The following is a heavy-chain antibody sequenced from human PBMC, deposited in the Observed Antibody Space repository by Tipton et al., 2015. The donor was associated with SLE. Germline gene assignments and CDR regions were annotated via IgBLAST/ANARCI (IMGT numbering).Heavy chain of an antibody. CDR3: VRQPPGGGPGYQYDMDV. CDR2: IFFNGNT. CDR1: GFSISSAYY. Sequence: TLSLTCTVSGFSISSAYYWGWIRQPPGQGLEWIGNIFFNGNTYYTPSLKSRATISIDMSRNQFSLRLNFVTAADTAVYYCVRQPPGGGPGYQYDMDVWGQGTAVTVSS. J-gene: IGHJ6*02. D-gene: IGHD1-14*01. V-gene: IGHV4-38-2*02.